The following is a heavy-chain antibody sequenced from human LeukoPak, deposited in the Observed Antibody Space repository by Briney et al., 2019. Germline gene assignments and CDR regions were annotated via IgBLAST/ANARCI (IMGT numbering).Heavy chain of an antibody. V-gene: IGHV1-69*13. Sequence: ASVKVSCKASGDTFSSYAISWVRQAPGQGLEWMGVIIPIFGSTNDAQKFQGRVTITADESTSTAYMEVSSLRAEDTALYYCAKDSGGSLYYYYYMDVWGKGTTVTISS. CDR3: AKDSGGSLYYYYYMDV. D-gene: IGHD3-10*01. CDR1: GDTFSSYA. J-gene: IGHJ6*03. CDR2: IIPIFGST.